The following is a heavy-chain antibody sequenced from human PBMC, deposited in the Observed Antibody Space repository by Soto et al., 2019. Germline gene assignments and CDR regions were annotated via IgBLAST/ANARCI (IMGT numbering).Heavy chain of an antibody. J-gene: IGHJ6*02. CDR2: IYPADSNT. V-gene: IGHV5-51*01. D-gene: IGHD2-2*01. CDR1: GYSFTDYW. CDR3: ARHGPDCSSTSCPPYYYYGMDV. Sequence: GESLKISCKGSGYSFTDYWIGWVRQMPGKGLEWMGTIYPADSNTRYSPSFQGQVTISADKSISTAYLQWSSLKASDTAMYYCARHGPDCSSTSCPPYYYYGMDVWGQGTTVTVSS.